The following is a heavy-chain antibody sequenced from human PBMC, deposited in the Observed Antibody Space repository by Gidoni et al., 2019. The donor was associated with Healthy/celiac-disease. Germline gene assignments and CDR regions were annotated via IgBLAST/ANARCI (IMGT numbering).Heavy chain of an antibody. D-gene: IGHD3-10*01. CDR3: TATYYYGSVDI. V-gene: IGHV3-15*07. CDR2: IKSKTDGGTT. J-gene: IGHJ3*02. CDR1: GSTFSNAW. Sequence: EVQLVDPGGGLVKPGGSLRLSCAASGSTFSNAWMNWVRQAPGTGLEWVGRIKSKTDGGTTDYAAPVKGRFTISRDDSKNTLYLQMNSLKTEDTAVYYCTATYYYGSVDIWGQGTMVTVSS.